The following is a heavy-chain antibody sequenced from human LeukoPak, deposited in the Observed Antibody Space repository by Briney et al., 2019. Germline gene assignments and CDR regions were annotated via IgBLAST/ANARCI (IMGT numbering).Heavy chain of an antibody. V-gene: IGHV4-59*01. CDR1: GASISNFY. D-gene: IGHD5-18*01. J-gene: IGHJ3*02. Sequence: PSETLSLTCTVSGASISNFYWSWIRQPPGKGLEWIGYIYYSGSTNYNPSLKSRVTISVDTSKNQFSLKLSSVTAADTAVYYCARAESGYSYGPDAFDIWGQGTMVTVSS. CDR2: IYYSGST. CDR3: ARAESGYSYGPDAFDI.